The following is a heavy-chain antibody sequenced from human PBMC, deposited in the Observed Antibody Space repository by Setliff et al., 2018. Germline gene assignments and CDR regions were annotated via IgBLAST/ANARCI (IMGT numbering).Heavy chain of an antibody. D-gene: IGHD3-22*01. CDR3: TRQASPPPDSSGYYYDLKFYYYMDV. Sequence: ASVKVSCKASGYSFTPYAMSWMRLAPGQGIKWMGWINTNTGNPSYAQGFTGRFVFSFDTSVSTAYLHISSLKAEDTAVYYCTRQASPPPDSSGYYYDLKFYYYMDVWGKGTTVTVSS. V-gene: IGHV7-4-1*02. J-gene: IGHJ6*03. CDR2: INTNTGNP. CDR1: GYSFTPYA.